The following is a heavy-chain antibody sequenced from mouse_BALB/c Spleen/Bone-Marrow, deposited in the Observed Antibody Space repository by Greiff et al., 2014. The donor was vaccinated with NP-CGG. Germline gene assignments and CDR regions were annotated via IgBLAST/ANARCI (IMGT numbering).Heavy chain of an antibody. J-gene: IGHJ3*01. CDR3: ARYGSGTFAY. V-gene: IGHV5-9*03. CDR1: GFTFSSYT. D-gene: IGHD3-1*01. CDR2: ISSGGGNT. Sequence: EVQLVESGGGLVKPGGSLKLSCAASGFTFSSYTMSWVRQTPEKRLEWVATISSGGGNTYYPDSVKGRFTISRDNAKNNLYLQMSSLRSEDTASYYCARYGSGTFAYWGQGTLVTVSA.